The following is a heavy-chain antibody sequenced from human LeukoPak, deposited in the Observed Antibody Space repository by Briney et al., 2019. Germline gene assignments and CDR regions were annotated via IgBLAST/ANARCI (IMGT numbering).Heavy chain of an antibody. CDR2: INPNSGGT. CDR1: GYTFTAYY. CDR3: ARPQDHGGNVENFDI. V-gene: IGHV1-2*02. Sequence: ASVKVSCKAPGYTFTAYYIHWVRQAPGQGLEWMGWINPNSGGTNYALKFRGRVTMTRDTSISTASMELSRLRSDDTAVYYCARPQDHGGNVENFDIWGQGTMVTVSS. J-gene: IGHJ3*02. D-gene: IGHD4-23*01.